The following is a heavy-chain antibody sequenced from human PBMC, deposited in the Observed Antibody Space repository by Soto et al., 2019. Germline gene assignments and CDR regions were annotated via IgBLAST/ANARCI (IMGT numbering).Heavy chain of an antibody. CDR2: ISYDGSNK. J-gene: IGHJ4*02. D-gene: IGHD6-19*01. CDR3: ARLGAVAGTGGDY. Sequence: QVQLVESGGGVVQPGRSLRLSCAASGFTFSSYAMHWVRQAPGKGLEWVAVISYDGSNKYYADSVKGRFTISRDNSKNTLYLQMNSLRAEDTAVYYCARLGAVAGTGGDYWGQGTLVTVSS. V-gene: IGHV3-30-3*01. CDR1: GFTFSSYA.